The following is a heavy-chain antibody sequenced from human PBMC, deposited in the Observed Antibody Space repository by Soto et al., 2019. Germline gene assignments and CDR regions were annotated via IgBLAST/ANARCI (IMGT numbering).Heavy chain of an antibody. CDR3: TRDRASTYYYDSSGYYYALPDY. CDR2: IRSKAYGGTT. Sequence: GGSLRLSCTASGFTFGDYAMSWFRQAPGKGLEWVGFIRSKAYGGTTEYAASVKGRFTISRDDSKSIAHLQMNSLKTEDTAVYCCTRDRASTYYYDSSGYYYALPDYWGQGTLVTVSS. J-gene: IGHJ4*02. CDR1: GFTFGDYA. V-gene: IGHV3-49*03. D-gene: IGHD3-22*01.